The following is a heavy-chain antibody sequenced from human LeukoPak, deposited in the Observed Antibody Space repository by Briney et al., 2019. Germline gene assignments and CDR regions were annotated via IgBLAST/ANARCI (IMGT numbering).Heavy chain of an antibody. CDR3: AADLQGVGYFDY. V-gene: IGHV1-58*02. D-gene: IGHD1-26*01. CDR2: IVVGSGNT. Sequence: GASVTVSCKASGFTFTNSAMQWVRQARGQRLEWIGWIVVGSGNTNYAQKFQERVTITRDMSTSTAYMELSSLRSEDTAVYYCAADLQGVGYFDYWGQGTLVSVSS. CDR1: GFTFTNSA. J-gene: IGHJ4*02.